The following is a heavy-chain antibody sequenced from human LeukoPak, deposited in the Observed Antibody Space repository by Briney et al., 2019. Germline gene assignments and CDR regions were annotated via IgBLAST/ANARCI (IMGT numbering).Heavy chain of an antibody. CDR3: ARAPRGYSYGFRNWFDP. J-gene: IGHJ5*02. Sequence: SETLSLTCAVYGGSFSGYYWSWIRQPPGKGLEWIGEINHSGSTNYNPSLKSRVTISVDTSKNQFSPKLSSVPAADTAVYYCARAPRGYSYGFRNWFDPWGQGTLVTVSS. V-gene: IGHV4-34*01. D-gene: IGHD5-18*01. CDR2: INHSGST. CDR1: GGSFSGYY.